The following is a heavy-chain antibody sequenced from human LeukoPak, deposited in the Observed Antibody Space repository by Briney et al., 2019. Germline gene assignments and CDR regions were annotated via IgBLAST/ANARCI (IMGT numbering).Heavy chain of an antibody. Sequence: SEALSLTCTVSGGSISSSSYYWGWIRQPPGKGLEWIGSMYSSGSTYYNPSLKSRVTISVDTSKNQFSLKLSSVTAADTAVYYCARSGSGYLRYYFDYWGQGTLVTVSS. V-gene: IGHV4-39*07. CDR2: MYSSGST. CDR3: ARSGSGYLRYYFDY. J-gene: IGHJ4*02. D-gene: IGHD5-12*01. CDR1: GGSISSSSYY.